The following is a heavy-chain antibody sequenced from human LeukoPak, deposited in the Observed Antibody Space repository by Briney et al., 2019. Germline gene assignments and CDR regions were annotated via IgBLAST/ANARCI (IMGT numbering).Heavy chain of an antibody. J-gene: IGHJ3*02. Sequence: SETLSLTCTVSGGSISSYYWSWIRQPPGKGLEWIGYIYYSGSTNYNPSLKSRVTISVDTSKNQLSLKLSSVTAADTAVYYCARDHYSLDTWGQGTMVTVSS. CDR3: ARDHYSLDT. D-gene: IGHD2-15*01. V-gene: IGHV4-59*01. CDR2: IYYSGST. CDR1: GGSISSYY.